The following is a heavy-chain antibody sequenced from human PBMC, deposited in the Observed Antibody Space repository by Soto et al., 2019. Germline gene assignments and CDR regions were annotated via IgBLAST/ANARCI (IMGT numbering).Heavy chain of an antibody. Sequence: QVQLVESGGGLVQPGRSLRLSCAASGFTFSSYGIHWVRQAPGKGLEWGAVIWYAGSNKYYADSVKGRFTISRDNSKNSLYLQMNSLSAEDPAVYYCASEYCSGGICYCYGRDVWGQGTTVTVSS. J-gene: IGHJ6*02. CDR3: ASEYCSGGICYCYGRDV. CDR1: GFTFSSYG. D-gene: IGHD2-15*01. V-gene: IGHV3-33*01. CDR2: IWYAGSNK.